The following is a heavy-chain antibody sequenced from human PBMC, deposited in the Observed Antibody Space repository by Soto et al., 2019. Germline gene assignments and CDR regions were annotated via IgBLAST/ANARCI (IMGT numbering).Heavy chain of an antibody. CDR2: IYYSGST. CDR1: GRSISSSSYY. D-gene: IGHD4-17*01. J-gene: IGHJ5*02. CDR3: ARSSQSMVTPFDH. V-gene: IGHV4-39*01. Sequence: PSETLSLTCTVSGRSISSSSYYWGWIRHPPGKGLEWIGSIYYSGSTYYNPSLKSRLTSSVDTSNNQFSLGLSSVPAADTAVYYCARSSQSMVTPFDHWGQGTLVTVPS.